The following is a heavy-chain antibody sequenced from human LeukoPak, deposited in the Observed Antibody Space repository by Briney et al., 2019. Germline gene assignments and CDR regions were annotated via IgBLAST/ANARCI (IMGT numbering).Heavy chain of an antibody. J-gene: IGHJ4*02. Sequence: SETLSLTCTVSGGSISTYYWSWIRQPPGKGLEWIGYIYHSGSTKYNPSLKSRVTMSVDTSKNQFSLRLSSVTAADTAVYYCARVDYDSSGYYSAVDSWGQGILVTVSS. D-gene: IGHD3-22*01. CDR3: ARVDYDSSGYYSAVDS. CDR1: GGSISTYY. V-gene: IGHV4-59*12. CDR2: IYHSGST.